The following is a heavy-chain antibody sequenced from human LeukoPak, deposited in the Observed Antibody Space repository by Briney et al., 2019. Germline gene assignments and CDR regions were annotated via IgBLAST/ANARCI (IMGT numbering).Heavy chain of an antibody. V-gene: IGHV3-30*02. CDR1: TFTFSSYV. J-gene: IGHJ4*02. CDR2: IRYDGNNK. D-gene: IGHD6-13*01. CDR3: ARDNDLVAAGYYFDY. Sequence: GGSLRLPCAASTFTFSSYVIHWVRQAPGKGLEWVAFIRYDGNNKYYADSVKGRFTISRDNSKNTLYLQMNSLRVEDTAVYYCARDNDLVAAGYYFDYWGQGTLVTVSS.